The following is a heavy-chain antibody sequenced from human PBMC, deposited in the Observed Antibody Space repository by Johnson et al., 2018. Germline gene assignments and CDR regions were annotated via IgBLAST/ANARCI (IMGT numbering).Heavy chain of an antibody. CDR2: ISGRGDST. CDR3: AKNVYANVYFYDGFDV. J-gene: IGHJ6*01. Sequence: VQLVQSGGGLVQPGGSLRLSCAASGFAFSTYAMSRVRQAPGQGLEWVSGISGRGDSTNSADSVKGRFTISRDNSKNTLYLQMNSLRAEDTAIYSCAKNVYANVYFYDGFDVWGQGTTVTVSA. D-gene: IGHD5/OR15-5a*01. V-gene: IGHV3-23*04. CDR1: GFAFSTYA.